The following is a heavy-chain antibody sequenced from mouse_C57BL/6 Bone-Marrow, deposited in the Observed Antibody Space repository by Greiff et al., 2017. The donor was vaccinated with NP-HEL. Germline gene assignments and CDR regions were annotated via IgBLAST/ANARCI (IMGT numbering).Heavy chain of an antibody. CDR2: IDPETGGT. CDR3: TRAYYSIYYYAMDY. Sequence: VQLQQSGAELVRPGASVTLSCKASGYTFTDYEMHWVKQTPVHGLEWIGAIDPETGGTDYNQKFKGKAILTADKSSSTAYMELRSLTSEDSAVYYCTRAYYSIYYYAMDYWGQGTSVTVSS. D-gene: IGHD2-12*01. V-gene: IGHV1-15*01. J-gene: IGHJ4*01. CDR1: GYTFTDYE.